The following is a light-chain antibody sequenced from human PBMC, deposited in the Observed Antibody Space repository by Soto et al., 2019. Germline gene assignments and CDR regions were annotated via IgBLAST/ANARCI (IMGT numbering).Light chain of an antibody. CDR3: MQSTQLPPI. CDR2: EVS. J-gene: IGKJ5*01. Sequence: DIVMTQSPDSLGVSLVGRATSRCKSIQIVLYSSNNKNYLAWYLQKPGQSPQLLIYEVSTRVSGVPDRFSGSGSGTDFTLEISRVETDDVGIYYCMQSTQLPPIFGQGTRLEIK. CDR1: QIVLYSSNNKNY. V-gene: IGKV4-1*01.